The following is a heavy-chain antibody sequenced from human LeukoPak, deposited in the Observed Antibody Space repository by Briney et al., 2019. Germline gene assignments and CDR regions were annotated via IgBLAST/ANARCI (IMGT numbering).Heavy chain of an antibody. V-gene: IGHV3-7*01. Sequence: ETGGSLRLSCAASGFTFSSYCMSWVRQAPGKGREWVANIKQDGSEKYYVDSVKGRFTISRDNAKNSLYLQMNSLRAEDTAVYYCATPGGIAARPFWGQGTMVTVSS. D-gene: IGHD6-6*01. CDR1: GFTFSSYC. J-gene: IGHJ3*01. CDR3: ATPGGIAARPF. CDR2: IKQDGSEK.